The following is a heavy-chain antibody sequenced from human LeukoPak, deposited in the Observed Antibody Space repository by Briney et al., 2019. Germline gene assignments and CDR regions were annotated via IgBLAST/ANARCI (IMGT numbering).Heavy chain of an antibody. V-gene: IGHV4-34*01. Sequence: SETLSLTCAVYGGSFSGYNWSWVRQPPGKGLEWSGEINHSGSTIYNPSLKSLVTISVDTSKHQFSLKLSSVTAADTAVYYCARGHTLLCDILTGLRWFDPWGQGTLVTVSS. CDR2: INHSGST. D-gene: IGHD3-9*01. CDR1: GGSFSGYN. J-gene: IGHJ5*02. CDR3: ARGHTLLCDILTGLRWFDP.